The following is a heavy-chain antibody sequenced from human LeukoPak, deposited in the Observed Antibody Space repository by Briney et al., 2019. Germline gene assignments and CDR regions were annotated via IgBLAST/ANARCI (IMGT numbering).Heavy chain of an antibody. V-gene: IGHV3-23*01. CDR2: ISGRGGCT. CDR3: AKDRGVRGFYDAFDI. D-gene: IGHD3-10*01. J-gene: IGHJ3*02. CDR1: GFTFSSYA. Sequence: GGSLRLSCAASGFTFSSYAMSWVRKAPGKGREGVSAISGRGGCTYYADPVKGRFTISRDNSKNTMYLQMNSLRAEDTAVYYCAKDRGVRGFYDAFDIWGQGTMVTVSS.